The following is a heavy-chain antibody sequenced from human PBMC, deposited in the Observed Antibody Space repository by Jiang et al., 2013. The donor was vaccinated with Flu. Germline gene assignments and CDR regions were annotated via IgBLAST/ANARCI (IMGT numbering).Heavy chain of an antibody. V-gene: IGHV6-1*01. J-gene: IGHJ4*02. D-gene: IGHD3-22*01. Sequence: VSSNSAAWNWIRQSPSRGLEWLGRTYYRSKWYNDYAVSVKSRITINPDTSKNQFSLQLNSVTPEDTAVYYCARGWDYYDSSGYFDYWGQGTLVTVSS. CDR3: ARGWDYYDSSGYFDY. CDR1: VSSNSAA. CDR2: TYYRSKWYN.